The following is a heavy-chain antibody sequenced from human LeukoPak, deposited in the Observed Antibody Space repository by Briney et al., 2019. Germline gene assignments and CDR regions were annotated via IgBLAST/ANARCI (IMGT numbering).Heavy chain of an antibody. CDR2: ISGGGAGT. CDR1: RFTFSSYA. D-gene: IGHD1-14*01. J-gene: IGHJ4*02. CDR3: AKPRTTGYADY. Sequence: TGGSLRLSCAASRFTFSSYAMSWVRQAPGKGLEWVSAISGGGAGTYYADSVKGRFTISRDNSKNTLYLQMNSLRAEDTAVYYCAKPRTTGYADYWGQGTLVTVSS. V-gene: IGHV3-23*01.